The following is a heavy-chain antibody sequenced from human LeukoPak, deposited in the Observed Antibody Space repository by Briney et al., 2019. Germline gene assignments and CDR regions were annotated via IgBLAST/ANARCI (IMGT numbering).Heavy chain of an antibody. V-gene: IGHV4-59*12. J-gene: IGHJ4*02. CDR3: ARVDGSYGRFRKFDY. Sequence: SETLSLTCTASGGSISSYYWSWIRQHPGKGLEWIGYIYYSGSTNYNPSLKSRVTISVDTSKNQFSLQLNSVTPEDTAVYYCARVDGSYGRFRKFDYWGQGTLVTVSS. CDR2: IYYSGST. CDR1: GGSISSYY. D-gene: IGHD1-26*01.